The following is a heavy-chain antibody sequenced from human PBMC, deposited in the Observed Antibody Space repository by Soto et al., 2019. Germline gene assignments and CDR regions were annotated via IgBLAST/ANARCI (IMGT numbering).Heavy chain of an antibody. CDR2: ISYDGSNK. J-gene: IGHJ2*01. Sequence: QVQLVESGGGVVQPGRSLRLSCAASGFTFSSYAMHWVRQAPGKGLEWVAVISYDGSNKYYADSVKGRFTISRDNSKNTLYVQMNSLRAAGTAVYFWARPLWRDDYNWGYFDLWGRGTLVTVSS. V-gene: IGHV3-30-3*01. D-gene: IGHD4-4*01. CDR1: GFTFSSYA. CDR3: ARPLWRDDYNWGYFDL.